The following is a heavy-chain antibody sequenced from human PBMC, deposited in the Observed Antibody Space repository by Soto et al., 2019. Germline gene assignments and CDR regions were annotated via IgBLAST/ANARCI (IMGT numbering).Heavy chain of an antibody. D-gene: IGHD2-15*01. CDR3: AKGSGGSCYSPSDC. J-gene: IGHJ4*02. CDR1: GFTFSTYA. V-gene: IGHV3-23*01. Sequence: GGSLRLSCAASGFTFSTYAMSWVRQAPGKGLEWVSAIIGSGDDTYYTASVKGRFTTSRDNSKSTLYLQMNSLRAEDTAIYYCAKGSGGSCYSPSDCWGQGTLVTVSS. CDR2: IIGSGDDT.